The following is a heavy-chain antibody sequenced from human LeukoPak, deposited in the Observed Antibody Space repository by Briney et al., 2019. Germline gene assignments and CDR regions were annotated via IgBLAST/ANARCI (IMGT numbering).Heavy chain of an antibody. J-gene: IGHJ6*03. Sequence: SETLSLTCTVSGGSISSSSYYWSWIRQPPGKGLEWIGYIYYSGSTNYNPPLKSRVTISVDTSKNQFSLKLSSVTAADTAVYYCARVAQVAGTLYYYYYYMDVWGKGTTVTISS. V-gene: IGHV4-61*01. CDR2: IYYSGST. D-gene: IGHD6-19*01. CDR3: ARVAQVAGTLYYYYYYMDV. CDR1: GGSISSSSYY.